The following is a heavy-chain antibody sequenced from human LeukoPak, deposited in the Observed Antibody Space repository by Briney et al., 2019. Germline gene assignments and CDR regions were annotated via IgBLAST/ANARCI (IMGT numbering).Heavy chain of an antibody. D-gene: IGHD2-21*02. V-gene: IGHV3-30*02. CDR2: IRYDGSNK. J-gene: IGHJ4*02. CDR3: AFCGGDCYYYFDY. Sequence: GGTLRLSCAASGFTFSSYGMHWVRQAPGKGLEWVAFIRYDGSNKYYADSVKGRFTISRDNSKNTLYLQMNSLRAEDTAVYYCAFCGGDCYYYFDYWGQGTLVTVSS. CDR1: GFTFSSYG.